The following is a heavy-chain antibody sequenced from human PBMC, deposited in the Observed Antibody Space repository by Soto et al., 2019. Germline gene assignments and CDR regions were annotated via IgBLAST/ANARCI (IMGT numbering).Heavy chain of an antibody. Sequence: PGGSLRLSCAASGFIFRDFYMSWIRQVPGKGLEWLSKISSSSSSTDYADSVKGRFTISRDNAKNSLYLQMNSLRAEDTAVYYCARGGNYYYGMDVWGQGTTVTVSS. CDR3: ARGGNYYYGMDV. D-gene: IGHD6-13*01. CDR1: GFIFRDFY. V-gene: IGHV3-11*06. CDR2: ISSSSSST. J-gene: IGHJ6*02.